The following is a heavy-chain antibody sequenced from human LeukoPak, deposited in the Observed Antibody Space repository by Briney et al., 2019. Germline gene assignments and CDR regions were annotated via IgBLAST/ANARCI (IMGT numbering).Heavy chain of an antibody. D-gene: IGHD3-22*01. CDR1: GYTFNNYG. CDR2: ISAPNGNT. V-gene: IGHV1-18*01. CDR3: ARDWDYYDTSAY. J-gene: IGHJ4*02. Sequence: ASVKVSCKASGYTFNNYGIRWVRQAPGQGLEWMGWISAPNGNTNYAQKLQGRVTMTTDTSTSTAYMELRSLRSGDTAVYYCARDWDYYDTSAYWGQGTLVTVSS.